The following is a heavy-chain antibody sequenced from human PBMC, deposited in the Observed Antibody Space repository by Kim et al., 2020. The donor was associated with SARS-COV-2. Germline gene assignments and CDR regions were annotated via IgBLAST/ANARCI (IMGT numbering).Heavy chain of an antibody. CDR3: ARDLRVEWLRFAPFNYGMDV. Sequence: SVKVSCKASGGTFSSYAISWVRQAPGQGLEWMGGIIPIFGTANYAQKFQGRVTITADESTSTAYMELSSLRSEDTAVYYCARDLRVEWLRFAPFNYGMDVWGQGTTVTVSS. V-gene: IGHV1-69*13. CDR2: IIPIFGTA. D-gene: IGHD5-12*01. CDR1: GGTFSSYA. J-gene: IGHJ6*02.